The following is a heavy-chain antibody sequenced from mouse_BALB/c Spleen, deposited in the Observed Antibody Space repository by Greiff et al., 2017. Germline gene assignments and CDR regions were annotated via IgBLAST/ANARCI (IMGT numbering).Heavy chain of an antibody. Sequence: EVQLQQSGPELVKPGASVKISCKASGYTFTDYNMHWVKQSHGKSLEWIGYIYPYNGGTGYNQKFKSKATLTVDNSSSTAYMELRSLTSEDSAVYYCARKGRGPPYAMDYWGQGTSVTVSS. D-gene: IGHD6-1*01. CDR1: GYTFTDYN. J-gene: IGHJ4*01. CDR3: ARKGRGPPYAMDY. V-gene: IGHV1S29*02. CDR2: IYPYNGGT.